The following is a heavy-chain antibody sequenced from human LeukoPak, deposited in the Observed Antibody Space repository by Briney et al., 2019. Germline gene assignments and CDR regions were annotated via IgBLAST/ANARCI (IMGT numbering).Heavy chain of an antibody. J-gene: IGHJ6*03. D-gene: IGHD3-10*01. Sequence: PSETLSLTCTVSGGSISSYYWSWIRQPPGKGLEWIGYIYYSGSTNYNPSLKSRVTISVDTSKNQFSLKLSSVTAADTAVYYCARALAYYYGSGSYYNGYYHYYMDVWGKGTTVTISS. CDR3: ARALAYYYGSGSYYNGYYHYYMDV. CDR2: IYYSGST. CDR1: GGSISSYY. V-gene: IGHV4-59*01.